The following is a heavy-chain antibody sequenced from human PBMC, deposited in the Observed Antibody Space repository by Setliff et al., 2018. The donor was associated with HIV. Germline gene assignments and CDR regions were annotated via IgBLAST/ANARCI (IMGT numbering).Heavy chain of an antibody. V-gene: IGHV3-7*01. CDR1: EFTFSNYW. CDR3: ARAAYYNGLDV. Sequence: PGGSLRLSCAAFEFTFSNYWMGWVRQAPGMGLEWVANIKTDGRETYYVDSVKGRFTISRDNTKNTVYLQMDSLRAEDTAVYYCARAAYYNGLDVWGQGTTVTVSS. D-gene: IGHD3-10*01. J-gene: IGHJ6*02. CDR2: IKTDGRET.